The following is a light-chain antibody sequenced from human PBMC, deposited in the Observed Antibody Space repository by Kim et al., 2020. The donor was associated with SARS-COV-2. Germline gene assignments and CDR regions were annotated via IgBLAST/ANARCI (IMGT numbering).Light chain of an antibody. J-gene: IGKJ2*01. CDR3: QQSDT. Sequence: GSLAVAPAERTAPFSMASPSVISNYLAWYQQKPGQAPRHLIDGASSRATCIPDRFSGSGSGTDFTLTISSLEPEDFAGYYCQQSDTFGQGTKLEI. V-gene: IGKV3-20*01. CDR1: PSVISNY. CDR2: GAS.